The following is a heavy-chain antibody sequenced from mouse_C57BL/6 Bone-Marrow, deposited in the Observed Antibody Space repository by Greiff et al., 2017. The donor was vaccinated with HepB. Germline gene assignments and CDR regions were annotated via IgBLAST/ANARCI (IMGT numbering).Heavy chain of an antibody. D-gene: IGHD1-1*01. V-gene: IGHV5-4*01. CDR2: ISDGGSYT. CDR1: GFTFSSYA. J-gene: IGHJ3*01. CDR3: ARDPYYGSSRFAY. Sequence: EVMLVESGGGLVKPGGSLKLSCAASGFTFSSYAMSWVRQTPEKRLEWVATISDGGSYTYYPDNVKGRFTISRDNAKNNLYLQMSHLKSEDTAMYYCARDPYYGSSRFAYWGQGTLVTVSA.